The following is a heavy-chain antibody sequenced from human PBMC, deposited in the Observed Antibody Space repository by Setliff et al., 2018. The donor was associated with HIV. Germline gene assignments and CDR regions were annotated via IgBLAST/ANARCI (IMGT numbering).Heavy chain of an antibody. CDR3: AGADYSDTSGYYSNFDY. Sequence: SETLSLTCSVSGASFSNSNYYWGWIRQPPGKGLEWIGSVYYSGTTYYNVPLKSRVTISVDTSKNQFSLKLRSVTAADTAVYYCAGADYSDTSGYYSNFDYWGQGTLVTSPQ. J-gene: IGHJ4*02. CDR1: GASFSNSNYY. D-gene: IGHD3-22*01. CDR2: VYYSGTT. V-gene: IGHV4-39*07.